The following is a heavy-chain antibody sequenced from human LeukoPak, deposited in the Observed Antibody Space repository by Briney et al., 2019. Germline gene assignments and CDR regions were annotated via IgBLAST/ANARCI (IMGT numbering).Heavy chain of an antibody. CDR1: GFTFSNYG. CDR3: ARGTEDYGGSPDATIRRPFAI. D-gene: IGHD4-23*01. Sequence: GRSLRLSCAASGFTFSNYGMHWVRQAPGKGLEWVAVVLYDGTNNYYADSVKGRFTISRDNSKNTLYLQMNSLRAEDTAVYYCARGTEDYGGSPDATIRRPFAIWGQGTMVTVST. CDR2: VLYDGTNN. J-gene: IGHJ3*02. V-gene: IGHV3-30*03.